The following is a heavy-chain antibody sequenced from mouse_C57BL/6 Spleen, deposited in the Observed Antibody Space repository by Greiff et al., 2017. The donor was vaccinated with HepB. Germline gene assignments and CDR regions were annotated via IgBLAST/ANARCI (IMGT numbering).Heavy chain of an antibody. J-gene: IGHJ3*01. Sequence: QVQLKQSGPGLVAPSQSLSITCTVSGFSLTSYAISWVRQPPGKGLEWLGVIWTGGGTNYNSALKSRLSISKDNSKSQVFLKMNSLRTDDTARYYCARGYDYDAEAWFAYWGQGTLVTVSA. V-gene: IGHV2-9-1*01. CDR1: GFSLTSYA. CDR3: ARGYDYDAEAWFAY. CDR2: IWTGGGT. D-gene: IGHD2-4*01.